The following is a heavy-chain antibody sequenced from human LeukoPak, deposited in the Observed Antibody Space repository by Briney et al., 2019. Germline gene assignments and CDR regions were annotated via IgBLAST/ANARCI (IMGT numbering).Heavy chain of an antibody. CDR3: ARDWGVAATPGYMDV. D-gene: IGHD3-16*01. CDR2: IYYSGST. Sequence: PSETLSLTCIVSGGSISSYYWNWIRQPPGKGLEWIGYIYYSGSTNYNPSLKSRVTISVDTSKNQFSLKLTSVTAADTAVYYCARDWGVAATPGYMDVWGKGTTVTVAS. CDR1: GGSISSYY. J-gene: IGHJ6*03. V-gene: IGHV4-59*01.